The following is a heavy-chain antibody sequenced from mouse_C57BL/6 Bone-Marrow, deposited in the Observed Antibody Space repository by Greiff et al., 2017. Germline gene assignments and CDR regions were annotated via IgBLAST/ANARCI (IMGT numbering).Heavy chain of an antibody. J-gene: IGHJ2*01. V-gene: IGHV14-2*01. CDR3: ARSRDY. Sequence: EVQLQQSGAELVKPGASVKLSCTASGYNITDYYMHWVKQRPGQGLEWIGSIDPDDGDTKYDPKFKGKATITADTSSNTAYLQLRSLTSEDTAVYYCARSRDYWGQGTTLTVSS. CDR2: IDPDDGDT. CDR1: GYNITDYY.